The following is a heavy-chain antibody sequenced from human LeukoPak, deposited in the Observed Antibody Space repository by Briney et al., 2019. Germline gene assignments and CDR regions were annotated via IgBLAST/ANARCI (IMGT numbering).Heavy chain of an antibody. CDR1: GFTVSTKF. J-gene: IGHJ4*02. CDR3: ARVVTYYSDSSGYALDY. D-gene: IGHD3-22*01. V-gene: IGHV3-21*01. Sequence: PGGSLRLSCAASGFTVSTKFMSWVRQAPGKGLEWVSSISPSSSYIHYADSAKGRFTISRDNAKNSLYLQMNSLRAEDTAVYYCARVVTYYSDSSGYALDYWGQGALVTVSS. CDR2: ISPSSSYI.